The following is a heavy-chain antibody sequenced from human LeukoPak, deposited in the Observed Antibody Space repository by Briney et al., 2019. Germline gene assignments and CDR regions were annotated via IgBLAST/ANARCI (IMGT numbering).Heavy chain of an antibody. CDR3: ARDYSSSSSGDY. CDR2: INPNSGGT. J-gene: IGHJ4*02. Sequence: ASVTVSFTASGYTFTVYYMHWVRQAPGQGLERMGWINPNSGGTNYAQKFQGRVTMTRDTSISTAYMELSRLRSDDTAVYYCARDYSSSSSGDYWGQGTLVTVSS. CDR1: GYTFTVYY. D-gene: IGHD6-6*01. V-gene: IGHV1-2*02.